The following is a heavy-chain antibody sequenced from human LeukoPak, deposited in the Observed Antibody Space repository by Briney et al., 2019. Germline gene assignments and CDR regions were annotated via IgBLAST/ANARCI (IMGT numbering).Heavy chain of an antibody. Sequence: GASVKVSCKASGYTFTGYYMHWVRQAPGQGLEWMGWISTYNGKTNYAQRFQGRVTMTTDTSTSTAYMELRSLNSDDTAVYYCARDDGRYPDSFDPWGQGTLVTVSS. CDR1: GYTFTGYY. V-gene: IGHV1-18*04. J-gene: IGHJ5*02. CDR2: ISTYNGKT. CDR3: ARDDGRYPDSFDP. D-gene: IGHD1-26*01.